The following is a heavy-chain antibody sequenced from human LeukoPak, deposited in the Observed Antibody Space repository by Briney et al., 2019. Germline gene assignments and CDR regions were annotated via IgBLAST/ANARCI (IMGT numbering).Heavy chain of an antibody. CDR2: IYHSGST. V-gene: IGHV4-30-2*01. CDR1: GGSISSGAYS. CDR3: ARAPLYGRSPLGWFDP. Sequence: PSQTLSLTCAVSGGSISSGAYSWSWLRQPPGKGLEWIGYIYHSGSTYYNPSLKSRVTISVDRSKNQFSLKLSSVTAADTAVYYCARAPLYGRSPLGWFDPWGQGTLVTVSS. D-gene: IGHD4-17*01. J-gene: IGHJ5*02.